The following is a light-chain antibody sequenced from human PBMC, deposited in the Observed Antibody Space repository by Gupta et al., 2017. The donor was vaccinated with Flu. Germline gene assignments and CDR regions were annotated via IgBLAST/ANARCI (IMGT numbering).Light chain of an antibody. CDR1: QRISSY. CDR3: QQRHSTPWT. Sequence: PSCLYASVGDRVTITCRESQRISSYLYWYQQKPGKAPKLLIYAASRLKSGVPSRFSGSGCGTDFTLTISSRQPEDFATYYCQQRHSTPWTFGQGTXVEIK. CDR2: AAS. V-gene: IGKV1-39*01. J-gene: IGKJ1*01.